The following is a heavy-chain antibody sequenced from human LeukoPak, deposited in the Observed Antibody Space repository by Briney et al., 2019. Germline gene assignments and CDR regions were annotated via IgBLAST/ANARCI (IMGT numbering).Heavy chain of an antibody. V-gene: IGHV4-59*01. CDR3: ARLFVGATTSYYFDY. CDR1: GGSISSYY. Sequence: SETLSLTCTVSGGSISSYYWSWIRQPPGKGLEWIGYIYYSGSTNYNPSLKSRVTISVDTSKNQFSLKLSSVTAADTAAYYCARLFVGATTSYYFDYWGQGTLVNVSS. J-gene: IGHJ4*02. D-gene: IGHD1-26*01. CDR2: IYYSGST.